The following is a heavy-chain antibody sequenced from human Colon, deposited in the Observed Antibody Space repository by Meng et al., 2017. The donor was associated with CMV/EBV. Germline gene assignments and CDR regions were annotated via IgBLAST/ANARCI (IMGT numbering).Heavy chain of an antibody. CDR3: ATGGGTEAAAAGVFDF. CDR1: GFTIHRHG. D-gene: IGHD6-25*01. V-gene: IGHV3-33*01. J-gene: IGHJ4*02. Sequence: GESLKISCTLSGFTIHRHGIHWVRQAPGKGLEWVATISSDGSQKHFADSVKGRFTISRDNSKNTQFLEMNSLRDEDTAVYFCATGGGTEAAAAGVFDFWGQGTLVTVSS. CDR2: ISSDGSQK.